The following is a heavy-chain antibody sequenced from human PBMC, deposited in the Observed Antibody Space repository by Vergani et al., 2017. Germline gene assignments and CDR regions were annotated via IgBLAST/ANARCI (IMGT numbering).Heavy chain of an antibody. CDR2: IAHTGAS. J-gene: IGHJ4*02. CDR3: AREELRFSRTLDS. D-gene: IGHD5-12*01. V-gene: IGHV4-30-4*08. CDR1: GGSISSGDSY. Sequence: QVQLQESGPGLVKPSQTLSLTCAVSGGSISSGDSYWSWIRQTPGKGLEWIGYIAHTGASYYNPSLRSRLSISLDTSRNQFSLKLTSVTAEDTAVYFCAREELRFSRTLDSWGQGTQVTVSS.